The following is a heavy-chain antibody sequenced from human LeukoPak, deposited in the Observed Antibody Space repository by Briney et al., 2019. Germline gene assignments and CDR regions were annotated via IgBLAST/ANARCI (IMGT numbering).Heavy chain of an antibody. J-gene: IGHJ4*02. Sequence: RGCLRLSCAPPVFTLSRYWMHCVRQAPGKGLVWVSRINSDVSSTRYTDTVKAGSTISRDNARKTLYLQMNSQRAEGTAGYHCARDRGLRGDYYFDYWGQGTLVTVSS. V-gene: IGHV3-74*01. CDR3: ARDRGLRGDYYFDY. D-gene: IGHD3-10*01. CDR1: VFTLSRYW. CDR2: INSDVSST.